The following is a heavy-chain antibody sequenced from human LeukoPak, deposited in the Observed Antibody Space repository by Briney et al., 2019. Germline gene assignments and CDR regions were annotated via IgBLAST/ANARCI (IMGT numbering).Heavy chain of an antibody. CDR3: ARDGRTYAGDY. CDR1: GFTFSSYA. J-gene: IGHJ4*02. V-gene: IGHV3-23*01. Sequence: GGSLRLSCAASGFTFSSYAMSWVRQAPGKGLEWVSTFSGSGGNTYYADSVKGRFTISRDNSKNTLYLQMNSLRAEDTAVYYCARDGRTYAGDYWGQGTLVTVSS. CDR2: FSGSGGNT. D-gene: IGHD3-16*01.